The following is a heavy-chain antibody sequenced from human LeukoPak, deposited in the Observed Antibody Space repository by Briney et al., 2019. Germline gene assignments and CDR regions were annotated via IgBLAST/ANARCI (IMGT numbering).Heavy chain of an antibody. CDR2: ISGGGGRT. D-gene: IGHD1-14*01. J-gene: IGHJ5*02. CDR3: AKGSGINHYHWIDP. CDR1: GFTFSSYA. V-gene: IGHV3-23*01. Sequence: SGGSLRLSCAASGFTFSSYAMNWVRQAPGKGLERVSGISGGGGRTYYADSVKGRFTISRDNSKNTLYLQMDSLRAEDTALYYCAKGSGINHYHWIDPWGQGTLVTVSS.